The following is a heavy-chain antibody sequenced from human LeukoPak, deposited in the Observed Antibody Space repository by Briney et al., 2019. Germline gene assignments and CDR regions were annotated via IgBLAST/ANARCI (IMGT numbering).Heavy chain of an antibody. Sequence: PGGSLRLSCAASGFTFSSYAMHWVRQAPGKGLEWVAVISYDGSNKYYADSVKGRFTISRDNSKNTLYLQMNSLRAEDTAVYHCARDYGRAFDYWGQGTLVTVSS. D-gene: IGHD3-16*01. CDR1: GFTFSSYA. CDR2: ISYDGSNK. J-gene: IGHJ4*02. CDR3: ARDYGRAFDY. V-gene: IGHV3-30-3*01.